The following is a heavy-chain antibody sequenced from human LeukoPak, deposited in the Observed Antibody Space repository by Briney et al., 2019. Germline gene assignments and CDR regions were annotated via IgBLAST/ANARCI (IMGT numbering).Heavy chain of an antibody. D-gene: IGHD3-16*01. CDR1: GGSFSGYY. V-gene: IGHV4-34*01. J-gene: IGHJ4*02. CDR3: ARGPGPLGY. CDR2: INHSGST. Sequence: SETLSLTCAVYGGSFSGYYWSWIRQPPGKGLEWIGEINHSGSTNYNPSLKSRVTISVDTSKNQFSLKLSSVTAADTAVYYCARGPGPLGYWGQGTLVIVSS.